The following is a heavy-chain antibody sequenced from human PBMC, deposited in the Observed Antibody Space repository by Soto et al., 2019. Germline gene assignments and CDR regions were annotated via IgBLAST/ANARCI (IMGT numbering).Heavy chain of an antibody. CDR3: ARARYYDSSEWFDP. J-gene: IGHJ5*02. CDR2: IYYSGST. D-gene: IGHD3-22*01. V-gene: IGHV4-31*03. CDR1: GGSISSGGYY. Sequence: SETLSLTCTVSGGSISSGGYYWSWIRQHPGKGLEWIGYIYYSGSTYYNPSLKSRVTISVDTSKNQFSLKLSSVTAADTAVYYCARARYYDSSEWFDPWGQGTRVTVSS.